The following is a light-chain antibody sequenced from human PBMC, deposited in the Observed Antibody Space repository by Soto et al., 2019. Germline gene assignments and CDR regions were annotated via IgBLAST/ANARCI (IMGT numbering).Light chain of an antibody. Sequence: DIQMTQSPSSLSASVGDRVTITCQASQDINNYLNWFQQKPGQAPKLLIYDASNLQTGVPSRFSGSGSATHFTLTISSLQPGDFATYYCQQTFDTPFTFGPGTTVDI. CDR3: QQTFDTPFT. CDR1: QDINNY. V-gene: IGKV1-39*01. J-gene: IGKJ3*01. CDR2: DAS.